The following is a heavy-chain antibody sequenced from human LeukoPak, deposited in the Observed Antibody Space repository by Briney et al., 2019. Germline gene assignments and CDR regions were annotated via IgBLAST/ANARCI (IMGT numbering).Heavy chain of an antibody. V-gene: IGHV3-30*02. J-gene: IGHJ4*02. Sequence: PGKSLRLSCAASGLTFSTYGMHWVRQAPGKGLEWVAFIRYGGGNKYYADSVKGPFTVSKDNSKNTLYLQMNSLRAEDTALYYCARDRTDYYDSSGYLYLSYPFDYWGQGTLVTVSS. CDR1: GLTFSTYG. CDR2: IRYGGGNK. D-gene: IGHD3-22*01. CDR3: ARDRTDYYDSSGYLYLSYPFDY.